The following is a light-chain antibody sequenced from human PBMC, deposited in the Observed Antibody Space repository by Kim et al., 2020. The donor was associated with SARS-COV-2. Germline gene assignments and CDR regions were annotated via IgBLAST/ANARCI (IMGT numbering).Light chain of an antibody. J-gene: IGKJ1*01. CDR3: QQYSNWRT. CDR1: QYVSSK. Sequence: SVSPGDRSTLSCMASQYVSSKLAWYQQKPGQVPRLLIYGASTRATGIPARFSGSGSGTEFTLTISSLQSEDFAVYYCQQYSNWRTFGQGTKVDIK. V-gene: IGKV3-15*01. CDR2: GAS.